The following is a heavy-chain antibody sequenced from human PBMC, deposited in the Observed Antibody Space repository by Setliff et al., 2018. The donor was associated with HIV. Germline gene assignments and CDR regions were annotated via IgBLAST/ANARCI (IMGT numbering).Heavy chain of an antibody. CDR1: GGSIGSYH. D-gene: IGHD6-19*01. Sequence: ASETLSLTCNVSGGSIGSYHWAWIRQSPGKGLEYIGNIRHSGYTNYNPSLKSRLNMSVDTSNYQISLKLTAVTAADTAVYYCAREFSERSPNPDHYYYYMDVWGKGTTFTVSS. J-gene: IGHJ6*03. CDR3: AREFSERSPNPDHYYYYMDV. V-gene: IGHV4-59*01. CDR2: IRHSGYT.